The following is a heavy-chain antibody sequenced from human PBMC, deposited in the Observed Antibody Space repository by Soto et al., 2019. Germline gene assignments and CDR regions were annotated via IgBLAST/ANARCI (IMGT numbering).Heavy chain of an antibody. CDR1: GFTFSSYS. Sequence: EVQLVESGGGLVQPGGSLRLSCAASGFTFSSYSMNWVRQAPGKGLEWVSYISSSSSTIYYADSVKGRFTISRDNAKNSLYLQMNSRRDEDTAVYYCAREVDWELADYSGQGTLVTVSS. V-gene: IGHV3-48*02. J-gene: IGHJ4*02. CDR2: ISSSSSTI. CDR3: AREVDWELADY. D-gene: IGHD1-26*01.